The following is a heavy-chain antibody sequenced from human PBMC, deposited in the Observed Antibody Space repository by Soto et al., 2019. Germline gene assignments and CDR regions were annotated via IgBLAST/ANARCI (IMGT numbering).Heavy chain of an antibody. CDR2: ISATGGSAWVSVISGTGGST. CDR3: AKGRQGCYNYVDS. V-gene: IGHV3-23*01. J-gene: IGHJ4*02. D-gene: IGHD1-26*01. Sequence: EGQMLESGGGLVQPGGSLRLSCATSGFTFHSYAMSWVRQAPGKGLEWVSGISATGGSAWVSVISGTGGSTFYADTVRGRFTISRDDSKSTLYLQMNNVSAEDTAVYYCAKGRQGCYNYVDSWGQGTLVTVSS. CDR1: GFTFHSYA.